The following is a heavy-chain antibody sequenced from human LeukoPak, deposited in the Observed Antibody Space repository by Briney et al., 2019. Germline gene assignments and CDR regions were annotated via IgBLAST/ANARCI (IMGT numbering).Heavy chain of an antibody. V-gene: IGHV4-59*08. CDR2: IYYSGST. Sequence: SETLSLTCTVSGGSISSYYWSWTRQPPGKGLEWIGYIYYSGSTNYNPSLKSRVTISVDTSKNQFSLKLSSVTAADTAVCYCARSRYFDWSNWFDPWGQGTLVTVSS. D-gene: IGHD3-9*01. CDR1: GGSISSYY. J-gene: IGHJ5*02. CDR3: ARSRYFDWSNWFDP.